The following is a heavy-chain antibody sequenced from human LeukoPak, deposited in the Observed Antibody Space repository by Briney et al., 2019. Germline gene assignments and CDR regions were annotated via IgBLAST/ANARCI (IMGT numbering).Heavy chain of an antibody. Sequence: SETLSLTCTASGGSISSYYWSWIRQPPGKGLEWIGYIYYSGSTNYNPSLKSRVTISVDTSKNQFSLKLSSVTAADTAVYYCARQSVAGSYWGQGTLVTVSS. CDR1: GGSISSYY. D-gene: IGHD6-19*01. CDR3: ARQSVAGSY. J-gene: IGHJ4*02. V-gene: IGHV4-59*08. CDR2: IYYSGST.